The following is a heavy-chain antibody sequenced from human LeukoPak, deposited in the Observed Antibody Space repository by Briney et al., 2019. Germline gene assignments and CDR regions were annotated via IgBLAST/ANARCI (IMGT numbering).Heavy chain of an antibody. CDR1: GNTFSVYY. CDR3: ATGRRIIVGDTPHWFDP. V-gene: IGHV1-2*02. J-gene: IGHJ5*02. D-gene: IGHD3-22*01. CDR2: INPNSGGT. Sequence: ASVNVSCTASGNTFSVYYMHWVRQAPGQGLEWMGSINPNSGGTKYAQKFQGRVSMTRDTSISTAYMEMHSLRSDDTAVYFCATGRRIIVGDTPHWFDPWGQGTLVIVSS.